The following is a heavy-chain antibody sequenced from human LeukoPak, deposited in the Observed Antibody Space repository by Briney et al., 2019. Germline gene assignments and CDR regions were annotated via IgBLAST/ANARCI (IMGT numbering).Heavy chain of an antibody. D-gene: IGHD6-13*01. Sequence: GGSLRLSCAASGFTFSSYAMHWVRQAPGKGLEWVAVISYDGSNKYYADSVKGRFTISRDNSKNTLYLQMNSLRAEDTAVYYCASTHSSSWYNGMDVWGQGTTVTVSS. J-gene: IGHJ6*02. CDR1: GFTFSSYA. CDR3: ASTHSSSWYNGMDV. V-gene: IGHV3-30-3*01. CDR2: ISYDGSNK.